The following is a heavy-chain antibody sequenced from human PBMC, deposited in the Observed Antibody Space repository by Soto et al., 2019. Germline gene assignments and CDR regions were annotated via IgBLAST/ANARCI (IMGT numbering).Heavy chain of an antibody. D-gene: IGHD1-26*01. Sequence: ASVKVSCKASGYTFTSYDINWVRQATGQGLEWMGWMNPNSGNTGYAQKFQGRVTMTRNTSISTAYMELSSLRSEDTAVYYCARGLIGRELDAFDIWGQGTMVTVSS. J-gene: IGHJ3*02. CDR2: MNPNSGNT. CDR3: ARGLIGRELDAFDI. V-gene: IGHV1-8*01. CDR1: GYTFTSYD.